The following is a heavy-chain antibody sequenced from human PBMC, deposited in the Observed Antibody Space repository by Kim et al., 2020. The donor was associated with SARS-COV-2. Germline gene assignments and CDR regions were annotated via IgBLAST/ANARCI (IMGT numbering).Heavy chain of an antibody. CDR2: IYPGDSDI. Sequence: GESLKISCKGSGYSFTSYWIDWVRQMPGKGLEWMGIIYPGDSDIRYSPSFQGQVTISADKSISTAYLQWSSLKASDTAMYYCARSYYYDSSGYFFDYWGQGTLVTVSS. V-gene: IGHV5-51*01. J-gene: IGHJ4*02. CDR1: GYSFTSYW. CDR3: ARSYYYDSSGYFFDY. D-gene: IGHD3-22*01.